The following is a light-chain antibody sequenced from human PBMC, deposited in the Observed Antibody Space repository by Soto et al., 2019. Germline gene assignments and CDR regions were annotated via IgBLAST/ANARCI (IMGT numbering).Light chain of an antibody. CDR3: LPDKIITTV. Sequence: QSALTQPASVSGSPGQSITISCTGTSSDVGGYNYVSWYQQHPGKAPKLMIYDVSNRPSGVPNRFSGSKSGNTASLTISGSRPGERPDYTWLPDKIITTVFGTGTKLTVL. V-gene: IGLV2-14*01. CDR1: SSDVGGYNY. CDR2: DVS. J-gene: IGLJ1*01.